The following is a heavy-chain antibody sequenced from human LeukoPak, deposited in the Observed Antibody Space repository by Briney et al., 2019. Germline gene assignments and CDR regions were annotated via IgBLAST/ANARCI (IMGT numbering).Heavy chain of an antibody. D-gene: IGHD3-10*01. V-gene: IGHV4-34*01. CDR2: INHSGST. Sequence: SETLSLTCAVYGGSFSGYYWSWIRQPPGKGLEWIGEINHSGSTNYNPSLKSRVTISVDTSKNQFPLKLSSVTAADTAVYYCARGGFITMVRGVKFDPWGQGTLVTVSS. CDR1: GGSFSGYY. J-gene: IGHJ5*02. CDR3: ARGGFITMVRGVKFDP.